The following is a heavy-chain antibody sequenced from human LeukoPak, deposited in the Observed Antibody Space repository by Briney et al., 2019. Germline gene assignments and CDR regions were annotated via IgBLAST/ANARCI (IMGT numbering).Heavy chain of an antibody. V-gene: IGHV3-20*04. Sequence: GGSLRLXCAASGFTFDDYGMSWVRQAPGKGLEWVSGINWNGGSTGYADSVKGRFTISRDNAKNSLYLQMNSLRAEDTALYYCARAYTGYENYYYYYYMDVWGKGTTVTVSS. CDR2: INWNGGST. CDR1: GFTFDDYG. J-gene: IGHJ6*03. D-gene: IGHD5-12*01. CDR3: ARAYTGYENYYYYYYMDV.